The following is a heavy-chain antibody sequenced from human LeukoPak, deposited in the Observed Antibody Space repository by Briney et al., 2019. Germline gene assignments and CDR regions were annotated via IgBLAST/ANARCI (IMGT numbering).Heavy chain of an antibody. V-gene: IGHV3-74*01. CDR2: INPNESDK. CDR3: ARDRVATIFTYHPMFDS. Sequence: GGSLRLSCAASRFTFSVHWMHWVRQAPGKGLEWVSRINPNESDKAYADSVKGRFTISRDNAKSTLYLQMNSLRVEDTAVYYCARDRVATIFTYHPMFDSWGPGTLVTVSP. CDR1: RFTFSVHW. J-gene: IGHJ5*01. D-gene: IGHD3-10*02.